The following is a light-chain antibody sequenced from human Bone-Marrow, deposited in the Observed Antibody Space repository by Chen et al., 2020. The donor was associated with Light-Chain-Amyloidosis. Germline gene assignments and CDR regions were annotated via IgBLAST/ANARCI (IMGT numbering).Light chain of an antibody. V-gene: IGKV3-20*01. J-gene: IGKJ4*01. Sequence: EIVLTQSPGTLSLSPGEGANLSCRASQTISSNYLTWYQQQFGQAPRLLIYGSSSRATGIPDRFTGSGSGTDFTLTINRLEPEDFAMYYCQQYGTSPLTFSGGTKVEIK. CDR2: GSS. CDR3: QQYGTSPLT. CDR1: QTISSNY.